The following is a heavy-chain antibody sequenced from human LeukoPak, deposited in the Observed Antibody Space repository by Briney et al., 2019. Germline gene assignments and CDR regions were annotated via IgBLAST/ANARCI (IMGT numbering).Heavy chain of an antibody. J-gene: IGHJ5*02. CDR1: GFTFTDYY. CDR3: ARVLTIGCGEPSFDP. V-gene: IGHV3-11*01. CDR2: ISSSGSTI. D-gene: IGHD3-10*01. Sequence: PGRSLRLSCAASGFTFTDYYMSWNRQAPGKGLEWVSYISSSGSTIYYADSVKGRFTLSRDNAKNSLYLQMNSLRAEDTAVYYCARVLTIGCGEPSFDPWGQGTLVTVSS.